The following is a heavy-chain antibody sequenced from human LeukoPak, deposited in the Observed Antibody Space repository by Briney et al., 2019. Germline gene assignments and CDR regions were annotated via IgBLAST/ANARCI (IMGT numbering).Heavy chain of an antibody. J-gene: IGHJ4*02. D-gene: IGHD3-10*01. CDR1: GFTFRSYG. CDR3: ARGGVDYYGSGTYYPMYYFDN. CDR2: ISGSGGST. Sequence: GGTLRLSCAASGFTFRSYGMSWVRQAPGKGLEWVSAISGSGGSTYYADSVRGRFTISRDNSKNTLHLQLNSLRAEDTAVYFCARGGVDYYGSGTYYPMYYFDNWGQGALVTVSS. V-gene: IGHV3-23*01.